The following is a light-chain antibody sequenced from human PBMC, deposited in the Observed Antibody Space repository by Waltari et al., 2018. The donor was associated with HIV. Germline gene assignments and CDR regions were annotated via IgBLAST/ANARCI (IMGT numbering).Light chain of an antibody. CDR2: EDN. CDR3: QSYDSSFVV. J-gene: IGLJ2*01. V-gene: IGLV6-57*01. Sequence: NFMLTQPHSVSESPGKTVTISCTRSSGSIASNYVQWYQQRPGSSPTTVIYEDNQRPSGVPDRVSGSIDSSSNSASLTISGLKTEDEADYYCQSYDSSFVVFGGGTKLTVL. CDR1: SGSIASNY.